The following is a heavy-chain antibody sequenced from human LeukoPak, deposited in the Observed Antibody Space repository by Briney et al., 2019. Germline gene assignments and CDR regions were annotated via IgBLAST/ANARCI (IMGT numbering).Heavy chain of an antibody. D-gene: IGHD3-22*01. CDR1: GYSISSGYY. Sequence: SETLSLTCTVSGYSISSGYYWGWIRQPPGKGLEWIGSIYHSGSTYYNPSLKSRVTISVDTSKNQFSLKLSSVTAADTAVYYCARHGHYSDSSGYYYGWFAPWGQGTLVTVSS. CDR3: ARHGHYSDSSGYYYGWFAP. V-gene: IGHV4-38-2*02. J-gene: IGHJ5*02. CDR2: IYHSGST.